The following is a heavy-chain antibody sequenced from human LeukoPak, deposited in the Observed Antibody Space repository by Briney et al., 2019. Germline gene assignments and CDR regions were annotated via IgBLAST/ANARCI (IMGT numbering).Heavy chain of an antibody. CDR1: GLTFSSYR. CDR2: INQDESEK. D-gene: IGHD5-18*01. Sequence: GGSLRLSCAASGLTFSSYRMTWVRQAPGKGLEWVANINQDESEKYYVDSVKGRFTISRDNAENSLYLQMNSLRAADTAVYYWTIRTRVYSYGLDSWGQGTLVTVSS. V-gene: IGHV3-7*01. J-gene: IGHJ4*02. CDR3: TIRTRVYSYGLDS.